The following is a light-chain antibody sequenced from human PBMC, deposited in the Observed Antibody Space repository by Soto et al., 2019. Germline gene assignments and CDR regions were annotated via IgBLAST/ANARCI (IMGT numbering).Light chain of an antibody. V-gene: IGKV1-5*01. CDR1: QSISSW. CDR2: DAS. CDR3: QQYKSFSLT. J-gene: IGKJ4*01. Sequence: DIQMTQPPSTLSASVGDRVTITCRASQSISSWLAWHQQKPGKAPKLLIYDASSLESGVPSRFSGSGSGTEYTLTISSLQPDDFATYYCQQYKSFSLTFGGGTKVDIK.